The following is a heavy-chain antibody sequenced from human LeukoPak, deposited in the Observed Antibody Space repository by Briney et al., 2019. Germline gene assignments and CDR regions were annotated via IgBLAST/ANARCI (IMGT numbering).Heavy chain of an antibody. D-gene: IGHD3-22*01. CDR1: GYTFTSYY. V-gene: IGHV1-2*02. J-gene: IGHJ4*02. CDR2: INPNSGGT. CDR3: ARTQYYYDSSGYYFN. Sequence: ASVKVSCKASGYTFTSYYMHWVRQAPGQGLEWMGWINPNSGGTNYAQKFQGRVTMTRDTSISTAYMELSRLRSDDTAVYYCARTQYYYDSSGYYFNWGQGTLVTVSS.